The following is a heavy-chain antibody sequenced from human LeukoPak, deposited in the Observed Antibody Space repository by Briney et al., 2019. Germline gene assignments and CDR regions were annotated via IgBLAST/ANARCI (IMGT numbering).Heavy chain of an antibody. CDR2: IYYSGST. V-gene: IGHV4-39*01. CDR1: GGFISSNSYY. J-gene: IGHJ4*02. D-gene: IGHD3-10*01. CDR3: ARTRYYYNSRSYGAPYYFDY. Sequence: PSETLSLTCAVSGGFISSNSYYWGWIRQSAGKGLEWIGSIYYSGSTYYNPSLKSRVTISVDTSKNQFSLKLSSVTAADTAVYYCARTRYYYNSRSYGAPYYFDYWGQGTLVTVSS.